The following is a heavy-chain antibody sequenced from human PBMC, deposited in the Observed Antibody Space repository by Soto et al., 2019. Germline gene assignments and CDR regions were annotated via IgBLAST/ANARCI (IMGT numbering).Heavy chain of an antibody. J-gene: IGHJ6*02. D-gene: IGHD3-3*01. CDR3: ARDGPGYDFWSGYSQTHYYYYGMDV. Sequence: GGSLRLSCAASGFTFSSYAMHWVRQSPGKGLEWVAVISYDGSNKYYADSVKGRFTISRDNSKNTLYLQMNSLRAEDTAVYYCARDGPGYDFWSGYSQTHYYYYGMDVWGQGTTVTVSS. V-gene: IGHV3-30-3*01. CDR2: ISYDGSNK. CDR1: GFTFSSYA.